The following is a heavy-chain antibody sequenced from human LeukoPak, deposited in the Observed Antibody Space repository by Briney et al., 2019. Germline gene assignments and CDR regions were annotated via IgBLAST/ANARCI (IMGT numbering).Heavy chain of an antibody. CDR3: ARGDPLMYYYYYGMDV. Sequence: GASVKVSCKASGYTFTIYDITWVRQATGQGLEWMGWMNPNSGNTGYAQKFQGRVTMTRNTSISTAYMELSSLRSEDTAVYYCARGDPLMYYYYYGMDVWGQGTTVTVSS. D-gene: IGHD2-8*01. J-gene: IGHJ6*02. CDR2: MNPNSGNT. V-gene: IGHV1-8*01. CDR1: GYTFTIYD.